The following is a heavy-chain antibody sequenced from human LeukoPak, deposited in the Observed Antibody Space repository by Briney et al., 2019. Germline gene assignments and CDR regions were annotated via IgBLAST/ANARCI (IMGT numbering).Heavy chain of an antibody. CDR1: GFTFNNYA. CDR2: ISGSGGST. Sequence: GESLRLSCAASGFTFNNYAMSWVRQAPGKGLEWVSAISGSGGSTFYADSVKGRFTISRDRSKNTLFLQVNSLRAGDTAVYYCAKETQLTVSALFDYWGQGTLVTVSS. CDR3: AKETQLTVSALFDY. V-gene: IGHV3-23*01. D-gene: IGHD1-1*01. J-gene: IGHJ4*02.